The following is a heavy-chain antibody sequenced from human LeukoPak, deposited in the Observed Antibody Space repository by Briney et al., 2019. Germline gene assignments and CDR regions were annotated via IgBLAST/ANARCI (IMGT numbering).Heavy chain of an antibody. CDR2: ISAGSSTI. CDR3: ARVIYSGWEGELSD. Sequence: GGSLRLSCAASGFTFSTYSMNRVRQAPGKGLEWVSYISAGSSTIYYADSVKGRFTISRDNAKNSLYLQMNSLRAEDTAVYYCARVIYSGWEGELSDWGQGTLVTVSS. V-gene: IGHV3-48*01. CDR1: GFTFSTYS. J-gene: IGHJ4*02. D-gene: IGHD6-19*01.